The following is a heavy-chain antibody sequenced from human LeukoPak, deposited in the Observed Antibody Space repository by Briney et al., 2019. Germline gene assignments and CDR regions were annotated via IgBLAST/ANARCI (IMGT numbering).Heavy chain of an antibody. D-gene: IGHD6-6*01. CDR2: INPNSGVT. V-gene: IGHV1-2*02. CDR1: GYTFTAYY. J-gene: IGHJ4*02. Sequence: GASVKVSCKASGYTFTAYYMHWVRQAPGQGPEWMGWINPNSGVTNYAQKFQGRVIMTSDTSISTAYMEFSRLRSDDTAMYYCARDFGETVRPFSLFYWGQGTLVTVSS. CDR3: ARDFGETVRPFSLFY.